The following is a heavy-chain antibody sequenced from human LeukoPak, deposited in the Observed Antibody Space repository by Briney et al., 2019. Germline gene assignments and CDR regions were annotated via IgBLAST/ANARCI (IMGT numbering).Heavy chain of an antibody. CDR2: ISAYKGNT. V-gene: IGHV1-18*01. CDR1: GYTFTSYG. Sequence: ASVKVSCKASGYTFTSYGISWVRQAPGQGLEWMGWISAYKGNTNYAQKLQGRVTMTTDTSTSTAYMELRSLRSDDTAVYYCARALTVVGTTVEYFDYWGQGTLVTVSS. CDR3: ARALTVVGTTVEYFDY. J-gene: IGHJ4*02. D-gene: IGHD1-14*01.